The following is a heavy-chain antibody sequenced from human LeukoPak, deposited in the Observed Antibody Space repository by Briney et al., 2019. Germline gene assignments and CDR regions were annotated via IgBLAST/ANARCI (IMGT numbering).Heavy chain of an antibody. V-gene: IGHV3-30*02. J-gene: IGHJ4*02. CDR2: IRYDGSNK. Sequence: PGGSLRLSCAASGFTFSSYAMSWVRQAPGKGLEWVAFIRYDGSNKYYADSVKGRFTISRDNSKNTLYLQMNSLRAEDTAVYYCAKVGYYYDSSGSELDYWGQGTLVTVSS. CDR1: GFTFSSYA. CDR3: AKVGYYYDSSGSELDY. D-gene: IGHD3-22*01.